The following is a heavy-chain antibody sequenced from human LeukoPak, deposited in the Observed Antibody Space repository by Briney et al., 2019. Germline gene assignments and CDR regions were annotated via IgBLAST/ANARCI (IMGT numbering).Heavy chain of an antibody. V-gene: IGHV1-2*02. CDR2: INPNSGGT. J-gene: IGHJ6*02. D-gene: IGHD6-13*01. Sequence: ASVKVSCKASGYTFTGYYMHWVRQAPGQGLEWMGWINPNSGGTNYAQKFQGRVTMTRDTSISTAYMELSRLRSDDTAVYYCARGYSWGSGSSGYGSRYGMDVWGQGTTVTVSS. CDR3: ARGYSWGSGSSGYGSRYGMDV. CDR1: GYTFTGYY.